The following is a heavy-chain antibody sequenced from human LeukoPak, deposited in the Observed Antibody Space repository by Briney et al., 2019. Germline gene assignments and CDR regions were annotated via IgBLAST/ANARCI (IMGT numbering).Heavy chain of an antibody. V-gene: IGHV3-15*01. CDR1: GFTFSNAW. D-gene: IGHD3-22*01. CDR2: IKSKTDGGTT. CDR3: TTDPNYYDSSGYYSYPPDY. J-gene: IGHJ4*02. Sequence: GGSLRLSCAASGFTFSNAWMSWVRQARGKGLEWVGRIKSKTDGGTTDYAAPVEGRFTISRDDSKTTLSLQMNSLKTEDTAVYYCTTDPNYYDSSGYYSYPPDYWGQGTLVTVSS.